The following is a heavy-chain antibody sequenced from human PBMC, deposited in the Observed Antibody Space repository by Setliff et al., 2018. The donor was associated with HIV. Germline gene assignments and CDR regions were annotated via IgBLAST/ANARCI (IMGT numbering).Heavy chain of an antibody. D-gene: IGHD2-2*01. Sequence: PSETLSLTCTVSGGSIRTGDYYWNWIRQRPGKGLEWIGYISSSGNTYSNPSLKNRLIISMDTSKNQFSLKLTAVTAADTAVYYCARLKPQYCSSRSCYWGAFDIGGQGTMVTVSS. CDR1: GGSIRTGDYY. J-gene: IGHJ3*02. CDR2: ISSSGNT. CDR3: ARLKPQYCSSRSCYWGAFDI. V-gene: IGHV4-31*03.